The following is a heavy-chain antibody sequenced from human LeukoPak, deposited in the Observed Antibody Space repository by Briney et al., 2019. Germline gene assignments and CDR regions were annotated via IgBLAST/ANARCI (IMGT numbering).Heavy chain of an antibody. D-gene: IGHD3-10*01. J-gene: IGHJ5*02. CDR3: AREPPVTHRYYYGSGSYYP. CDR2: IIPILGIA. CDR1: GGTFSSYT. Sequence: SVKVSCKASGGTFSSYTISWVRQAPGQGLEWMGRIIPILGIANYAQKFQGRVTITADKFTSTAYMELSSLRSEDTAVYYCAREPPVTHRYYYGSGSYYPWGQGTLVTVSS. V-gene: IGHV1-69*04.